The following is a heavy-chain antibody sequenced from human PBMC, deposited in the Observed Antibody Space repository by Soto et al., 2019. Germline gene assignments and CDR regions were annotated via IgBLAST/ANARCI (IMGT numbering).Heavy chain of an antibody. CDR3: AKDLIVVVVAATIGGY. CDR2: ISGSGGST. Sequence: GGSLRLSCAASGFTFSSYAMSWVRQAPGKGLEWVSAISGSGGSTYYADSVKGRFTISRDNSKNTLYLQMNSLRAEDTAVYYCAKDLIVVVVAATIGGYWGQGTLVTVSS. CDR1: GFTFSSYA. D-gene: IGHD2-15*01. V-gene: IGHV3-23*01. J-gene: IGHJ4*02.